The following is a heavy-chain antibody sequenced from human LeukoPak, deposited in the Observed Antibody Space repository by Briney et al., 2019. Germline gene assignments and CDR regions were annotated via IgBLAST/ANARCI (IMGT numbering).Heavy chain of an antibody. V-gene: IGHV3-30*14. D-gene: IGHD2-2*01. J-gene: IGHJ4*02. CDR1: GFTFSSYV. CDR2: ISYDGSNK. Sequence: GGSLRLSCAASGFTFSSYVMHWVRQAPGKGLEWVALISYDGSNKYYADSVKGRFTISRHNSKNTLYLQMNSLRPEDTAVYYCARLFQLLSPGKGGFDYWGQGTLVTVSS. CDR3: ARLFQLLSPGKGGFDY.